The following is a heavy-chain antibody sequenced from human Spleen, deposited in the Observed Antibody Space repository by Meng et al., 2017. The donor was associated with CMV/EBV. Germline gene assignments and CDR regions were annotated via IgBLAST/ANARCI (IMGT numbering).Heavy chain of an antibody. D-gene: IGHD1-26*01. CDR3: TKGGPLGSYFDY. J-gene: IGHJ4*02. V-gene: IGHV3-15*01. CDR1: GFTFRNAW. CDR2: IRSKGVGGTI. Sequence: GESLKISCAASGFTFRNAWMTWVRQAPGKGLEWVGRIRSKGVGGTIDYSAPVEGRFTISRDDSKNTLYLQMNSLKTEDTAVYYCTKGGPLGSYFDYWGQEALVTVSS.